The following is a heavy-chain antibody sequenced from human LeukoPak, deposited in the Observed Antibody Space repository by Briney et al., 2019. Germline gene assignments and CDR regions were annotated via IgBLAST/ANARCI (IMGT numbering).Heavy chain of an antibody. Sequence: GSLRLSCAASGFTFSSYGIHWVRQAPGKGLEWVAVISFDGSNKYYADSVKGRFTISRDNSKNTLYLQINSLSAEDTAAYYCAKRGDDSGFDYWGQGTLVTVSS. J-gene: IGHJ4*02. CDR3: AKRGDDSGFDY. D-gene: IGHD3-22*01. CDR2: ISFDGSNK. V-gene: IGHV3-30*18. CDR1: GFTFSSYG.